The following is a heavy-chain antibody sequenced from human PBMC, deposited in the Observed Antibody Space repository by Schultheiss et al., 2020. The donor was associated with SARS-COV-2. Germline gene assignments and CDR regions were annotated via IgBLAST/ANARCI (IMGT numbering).Heavy chain of an antibody. D-gene: IGHD1-7*01. CDR3: ARGSRPRAGGWNFVRWFDP. J-gene: IGHJ5*02. Sequence: SETLSLTCTVSGGSIGNYYWSWIRQPPGKGLEWIGSIYHTGSTYHNPSLKSRVTISVDTSKNQFSLKLSSVTAADTAVYYCARGSRPRAGGWNFVRWFDPWGQGTLVTVSS. V-gene: IGHV4-59*12. CDR2: IYHTGST. CDR1: GGSIGNYY.